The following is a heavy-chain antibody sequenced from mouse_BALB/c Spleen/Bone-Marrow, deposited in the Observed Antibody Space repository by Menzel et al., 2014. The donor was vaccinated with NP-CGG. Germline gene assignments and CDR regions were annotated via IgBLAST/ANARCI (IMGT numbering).Heavy chain of an antibody. D-gene: IGHD2-10*02. CDR1: GYTFTTYP. V-gene: IGHV1-47*01. CDR3: ARGYGNWYFDV. J-gene: IGHJ1*01. CDR2: FHPYNDDT. Sequence: QVHVKQSGAELVKPGSSVKMSCKAFGYTFTTYPIEWMKQNHGKSLEWIGNFHPYNDDTKYNEKFKGKAKLTVEKSSSTVYLELSRLTSNDSAVYYCARGYGNWYFDVWGAGTTVTVSS.